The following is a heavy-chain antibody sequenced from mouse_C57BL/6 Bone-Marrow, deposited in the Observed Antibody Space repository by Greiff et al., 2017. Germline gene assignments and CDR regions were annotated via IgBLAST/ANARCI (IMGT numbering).Heavy chain of an antibody. V-gene: IGHV1-63*01. CDR2: IYPGGGYT. CDR1: GYTFTNYW. CDR3: ARGGGYYAMDY. J-gene: IGHJ4*01. Sequence: QVQLQQSGAELVRPGTSVKMSCKASGYTFTNYWIGWAKQRPGHGLEWIGDIYPGGGYTNYNEKFKGTATLTADKSSSTAYMQFSSLTSEDSAIYYCARGGGYYAMDYWGQGTSVTVSS.